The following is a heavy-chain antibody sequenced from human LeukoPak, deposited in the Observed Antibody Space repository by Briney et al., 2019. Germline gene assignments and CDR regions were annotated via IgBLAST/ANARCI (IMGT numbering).Heavy chain of an antibody. CDR3: AKIFRGVATIPVDY. CDR2: ISSRGEST. D-gene: IGHD5-12*01. Sequence: GGSLRLSCAGPRLSFGDYVMTWVRQAPGKGLEWVSSISSRGESTYYADSVKGRFIISRDNSKKTMDLQMNSLRGEDTAIYFCAKIFRGVATIPVDYWGQGTLVTVSS. CDR1: RLSFGDYV. J-gene: IGHJ4*02. V-gene: IGHV3-23*01.